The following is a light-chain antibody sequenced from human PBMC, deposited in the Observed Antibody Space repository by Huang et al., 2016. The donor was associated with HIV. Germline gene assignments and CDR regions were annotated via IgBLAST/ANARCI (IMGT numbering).Light chain of an antibody. Sequence: EIVLTQSPDFQSVNPKEKITITCRASHKLGNSLHWYQQKPDQSPQLLIKYASQTIAGVPSRFSGSVSGTDFTLTINTPEAGDAATYYCHQSSSLPYTFGQGTKLEIK. V-gene: IGKV6-21*02. CDR3: HQSSSLPYT. J-gene: IGKJ2*01. CDR2: YAS. CDR1: HKLGNS.